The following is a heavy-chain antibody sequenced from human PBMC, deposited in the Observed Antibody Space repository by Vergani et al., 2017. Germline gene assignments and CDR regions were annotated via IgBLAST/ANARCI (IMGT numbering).Heavy chain of an antibody. V-gene: IGHV4-39*07. J-gene: IGHJ4*02. CDR1: GGSISSSSYY. CDR3: ASPTQDYYDSSGYGFDY. Sequence: QLQLQESGPGLVKPSETLSLTCTVSGGSISSSSYYWGWIRQPPGKGLEWIGSIYYSGSTYYNPSLKSRVTISVDTSKNQFSLKLSSVTAADTAVYYCASPTQDYYDSSGYGFDYWGQGTLVTVS. D-gene: IGHD3-22*01. CDR2: IYYSGST.